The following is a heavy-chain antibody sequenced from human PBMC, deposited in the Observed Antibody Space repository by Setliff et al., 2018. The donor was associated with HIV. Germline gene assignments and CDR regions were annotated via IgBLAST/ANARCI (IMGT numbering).Heavy chain of an antibody. Sequence: SETLSLTCTVSGGSIRSGGYYWSWIRQHPGKGLEWIGYIYYSGSTYYNPSLKSRVTISVDTSKNQFSLKLSSVTAADTAVYYCARRFRYCRNTSCYKGLDFWSQGTLVTVSS. J-gene: IGHJ4*02. CDR3: ARRFRYCRNTSCYKGLDF. V-gene: IGHV4-31*03. CDR2: IYYSGST. CDR1: GGSIRSGGYY. D-gene: IGHD2-2*02.